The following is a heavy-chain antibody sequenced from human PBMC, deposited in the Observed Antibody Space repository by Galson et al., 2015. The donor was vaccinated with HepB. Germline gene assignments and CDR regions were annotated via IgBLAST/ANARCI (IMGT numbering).Heavy chain of an antibody. V-gene: IGHV4-39*01. CDR1: GGSISSGSSY. D-gene: IGHD3-3*01. Sequence: SETLSLTCTVSGGSISSGSSYWGWIRQPPGKGLEWIGSIYYSGSTYYNPSLKSRVTISVDTSKNQFSLKLSSVTAADTAVYYCASQHFGVVTYYYYGMDVWGQGTTVTVSS. J-gene: IGHJ6*02. CDR2: IYYSGST. CDR3: ASQHFGVVTYYYYGMDV.